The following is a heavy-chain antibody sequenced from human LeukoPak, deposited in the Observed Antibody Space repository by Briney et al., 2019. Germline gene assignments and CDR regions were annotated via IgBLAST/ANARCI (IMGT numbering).Heavy chain of an antibody. CDR2: INHSGST. D-gene: IGHD6-13*01. CDR1: GGSFSGYY. J-gene: IGHJ4*02. Sequence: PSETLSLTCAVYGGSFSGYYWSWIRQPPGKGLEWIGEINHSGSTNYNPSLKSRVTISVDTSKNQFSLKLSSVTAADTAVYYCARARAAGYKSAFDYWGQGTLVTVSS. V-gene: IGHV4-34*01. CDR3: ARARAAGYKSAFDY.